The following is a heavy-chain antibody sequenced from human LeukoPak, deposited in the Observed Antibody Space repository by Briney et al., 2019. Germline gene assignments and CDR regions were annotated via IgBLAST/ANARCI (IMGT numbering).Heavy chain of an antibody. V-gene: IGHV3-23*01. Sequence: QPGGSLRLSCAASGFTFSSYGMSWVRQAPGEGLEWVSAISGSGGSTYYADSVKGRFTISRDNSKNTVYLQMNSLRAEDTALYFCARDLVWIQFGDWGQGTLVTVSP. J-gene: IGHJ4*02. D-gene: IGHD5-18*01. CDR3: ARDLVWIQFGD. CDR2: ISGSGGST. CDR1: GFTFSSYG.